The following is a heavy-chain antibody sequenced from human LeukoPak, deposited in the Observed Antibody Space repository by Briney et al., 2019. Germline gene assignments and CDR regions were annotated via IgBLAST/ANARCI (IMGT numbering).Heavy chain of an antibody. CDR2: ISAYNGNT. J-gene: IGHJ4*02. V-gene: IGHV1-18*04. CDR3: ARMGGIAVAESGAYYFDY. CDR1: GYTFTGYY. D-gene: IGHD6-19*01. Sequence: ASVKVSCKASGYTFTGYYMHWVRQAPGQGLEWMGWISAYNGNTNYAQKLQGRVTMTTDTSTSTAYMELRSLRSDDTAVYYCARMGGIAVAESGAYYFDYWGQGTLVTVSS.